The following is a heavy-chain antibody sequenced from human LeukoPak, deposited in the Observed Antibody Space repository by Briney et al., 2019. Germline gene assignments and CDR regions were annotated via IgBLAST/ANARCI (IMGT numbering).Heavy chain of an antibody. J-gene: IGHJ4*02. CDR1: GFTLSSYA. CDR2: ISDTGNT. CDR3: AKAPVTTCRGAFCYPFDY. D-gene: IGHD2-15*01. V-gene: IGHV3-23*01. Sequence: GGSLRLSCAASGFTLSSYAMSWVRQAPGKGLEWVSAISDTGNTYHADSVKGRFTISRDSSKNTLFLQMNRLRPEDAAVYYCAKAPVTTCRGAFCYPFDYGGRGTLVTVSS.